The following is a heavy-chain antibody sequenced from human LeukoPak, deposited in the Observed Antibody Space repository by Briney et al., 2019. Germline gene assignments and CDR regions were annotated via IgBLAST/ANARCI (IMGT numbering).Heavy chain of an antibody. J-gene: IGHJ4*02. CDR3: ARDHAHDYYDSSGYYLDY. CDR1: GYTFTSYY. D-gene: IGHD3-22*01. CDR2: INPSGGST. Sequence: GASVKVSCKASGYTFTSYYMHWVRQAPGQGLEWMGIINPSGGSTSYAQKFQGRVTMTRDMSTSTVYMELSSLRSEDTAVYYCARDHAHDYYDSSGYYLDYWGQGTLVTVSS. V-gene: IGHV1-46*01.